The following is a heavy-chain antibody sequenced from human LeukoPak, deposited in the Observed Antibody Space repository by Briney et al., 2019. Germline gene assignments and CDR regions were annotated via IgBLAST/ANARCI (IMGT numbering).Heavy chain of an antibody. CDR3: ARDQWYYYGMDV. Sequence: GGSLRLSCAASGFTVSSNYMSWVRQAPGKGLEWVSVIYSGGSTYYADSVKGRFTISRDNSKNTLYLQMNSLGAEDTAVYYCARDQWYYYGMDVWGRGTTVTVSS. J-gene: IGHJ6*02. V-gene: IGHV3-66*01. CDR1: GFTVSSNY. CDR2: IYSGGST. D-gene: IGHD6-19*01.